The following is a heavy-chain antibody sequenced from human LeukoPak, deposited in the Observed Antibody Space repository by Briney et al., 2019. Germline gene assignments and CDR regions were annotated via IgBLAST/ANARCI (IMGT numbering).Heavy chain of an antibody. J-gene: IGHJ4*02. CDR3: ARASSLAGGWYFDH. CDR2: INAGNGNT. D-gene: IGHD6-19*01. CDR1: GYTFTSYA. Sequence: ASVKVSCKASGYTFTSYAMHWVRQAPGQRLEWMGWINAGNGNTKYSQEFQGRVTITRDTSASTAYMELSSLRSEDMAVYYCARASSLAGGWYFDHWGQGTLVTVSS. V-gene: IGHV1-3*03.